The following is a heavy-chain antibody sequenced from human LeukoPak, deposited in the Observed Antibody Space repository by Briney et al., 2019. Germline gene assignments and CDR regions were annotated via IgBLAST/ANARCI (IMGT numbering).Heavy chain of an antibody. Sequence: PSETLSLMCTVSGGFISSYYWSWIRQPPGKGLEWIGYIYYYENTHLRPFRKSRVTILVDTYKNQFSLKLSSVTAPDTAVYYCARDRIAVASYYYYGRVVGPRGTTVSVSS. CDR2: IYYYENT. D-gene: IGHD6-19*01. V-gene: IGHV4-59*01. CDR1: GGFISSYY. J-gene: IGHJ6*02. CDR3: ARDRIAVASYYYYGRVV.